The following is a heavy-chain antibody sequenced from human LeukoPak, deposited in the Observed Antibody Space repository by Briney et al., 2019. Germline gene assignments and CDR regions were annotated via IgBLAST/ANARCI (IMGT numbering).Heavy chain of an antibody. Sequence: GGSLRLSCAASGFTISNYAIHWVRQAPGTGLEWVAIISNDGSHDSYADYVKGRFTASRDNSKNTLSLQMTSLRAEDTAVYYCAREATYFFASGSFQGYYFDHWGQGTPVTVSS. CDR3: AREATYFFASGSFQGYYFDH. CDR1: GFTISNYA. V-gene: IGHV3-30*04. CDR2: ISNDGSHD. J-gene: IGHJ4*02. D-gene: IGHD3-10*01.